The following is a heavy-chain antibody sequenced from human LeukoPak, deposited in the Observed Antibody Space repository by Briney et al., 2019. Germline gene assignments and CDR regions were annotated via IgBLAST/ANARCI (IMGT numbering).Heavy chain of an antibody. CDR1: GFTFSSYA. CDR3: ASPGEAAFDY. V-gene: IGHV3-30-3*01. J-gene: IGHJ4*02. CDR2: ISYDGSNK. Sequence: GGSLRLSCAASGFTFSSYAMHWVRQAPGKGLEWVAVISYDGSNKYYADSVKGRFTISRDNSKNTLYLQMNSLRAEDTAVCYCASPGEAAFDYWGQGTLVTVSS. D-gene: IGHD6-13*01.